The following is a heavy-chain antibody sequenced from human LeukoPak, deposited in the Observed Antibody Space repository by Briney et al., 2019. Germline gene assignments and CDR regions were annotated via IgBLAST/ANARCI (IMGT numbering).Heavy chain of an antibody. V-gene: IGHV3-21*01. CDR1: GFTFSSYS. CDR3: ARDSIVVVPAAMVAFDS. D-gene: IGHD2-2*01. J-gene: IGHJ3*02. Sequence: PGGSLRLSCAASGFTFSSYSMNWVRQAPGKGLEWVSSISSSSSYIYYADSVKGRFTISRDNAKNSLYLQMNSLRAGDTAVYYCARDSIVVVPAAMVAFDSWGQGTMVTVSS. CDR2: ISSSSSYI.